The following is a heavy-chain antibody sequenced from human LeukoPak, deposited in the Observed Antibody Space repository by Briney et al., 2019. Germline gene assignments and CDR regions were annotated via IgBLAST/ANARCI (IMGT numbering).Heavy chain of an antibody. CDR3: ARAPLITMIDY. CDR1: GGSISSYY. CDR2: IYYSGST. Sequence: SEALSLTCTVSGGSISSYYWSWIRQPPGEGLEWIGYIYYSGSTNYNPSLKSRVTISVDTSENQFSLKLSSVTAADTAVYYCARAPLITMIDYWGQGTLVTVSS. V-gene: IGHV4-59*01. J-gene: IGHJ4*02. D-gene: IGHD3-22*01.